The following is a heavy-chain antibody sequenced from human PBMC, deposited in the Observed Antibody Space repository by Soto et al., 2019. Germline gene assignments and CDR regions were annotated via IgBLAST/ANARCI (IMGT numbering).Heavy chain of an antibody. Sequence: QVHLQESAPELVKPSQALSLTCTVSGGSITSGDYFWSWIRQPPGKGLEWIGYIYNTGSTYYNPSLQSRVTISVDTSKSQLSLELRSVTAADTAVYYCSRRSPAARGGGMDVWGQGTTVSVSS. CDR1: GGSITSGDYF. J-gene: IGHJ6*02. CDR2: IYNTGST. V-gene: IGHV4-30-4*01. D-gene: IGHD6-6*01. CDR3: SRRSPAARGGGMDV.